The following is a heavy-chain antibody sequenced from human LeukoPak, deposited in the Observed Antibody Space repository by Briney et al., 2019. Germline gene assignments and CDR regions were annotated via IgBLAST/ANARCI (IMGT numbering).Heavy chain of an antibody. CDR1: GYTFTGYC. V-gene: IGHV1-2*02. CDR2: INPNSGGT. Sequence: GASVKVSCKASGYTFTGYCMHWVRQPPAQGLEWMGWINPNSGGTNYAQKFQGRVTMSRDTSISTAYMELSRLRSDDTAVYYCASRYGDYRAFDIWGQGTMGTVSS. D-gene: IGHD4-17*01. J-gene: IGHJ3*02. CDR3: ASRYGDYRAFDI.